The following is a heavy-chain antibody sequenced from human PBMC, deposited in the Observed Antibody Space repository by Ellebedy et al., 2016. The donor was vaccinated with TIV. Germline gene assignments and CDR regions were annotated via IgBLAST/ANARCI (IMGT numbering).Heavy chain of an antibody. CDR2: IWYDGSNK. CDR3: ARAGYYYYDSSGYRDYYMDV. CDR1: GFTVSSYG. Sequence: GESLKISXAASGFTVSSYGMHWVRQAPGKGLEWVAIIWYDGSNKYYADSVKGRFTISRDNSKNTLYLQMNSLRAEDTAVYYCARAGYYYYDSSGYRDYYMDVWGKGTTVTVSS. J-gene: IGHJ6*03. V-gene: IGHV3-33*01. D-gene: IGHD3-22*01.